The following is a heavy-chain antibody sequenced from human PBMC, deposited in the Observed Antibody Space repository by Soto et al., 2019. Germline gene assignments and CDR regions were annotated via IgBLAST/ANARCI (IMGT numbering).Heavy chain of an antibody. J-gene: IGHJ6*02. CDR1: GFTFSSYV. CDR3: AKGPRAPPPHDYGMDV. CDR2: ISGSGGST. V-gene: IGHV3-23*01. Sequence: EVQLLESGGGLVQPGGSLRLSCAASGFTFSSYVMNWVRQPPGKGLEWVSGISGSGGSTYYADPVKGRFTISRDNSKNTLYLQMNSLRAEDTAVYYCAKGPRAPPPHDYGMDVWGQGTTVTVSS.